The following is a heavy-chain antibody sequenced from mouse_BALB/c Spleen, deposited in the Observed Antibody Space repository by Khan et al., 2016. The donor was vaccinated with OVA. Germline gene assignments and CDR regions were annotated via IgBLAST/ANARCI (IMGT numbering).Heavy chain of an antibody. Sequence: EVRLKQSGPGLVKPSQSLSLTCTVTGYSITTDYAWNWIRQFPGNKLEWMGYISYSGNTKYNPSLKSRISITRDTSKNQFFLQLKSVTTEDTARYYCARIYGGDFDYWGQGTILTVSS. CDR3: ARIYGGDFDY. CDR1: GYSITTDYA. V-gene: IGHV3-2*02. J-gene: IGHJ2*01. CDR2: ISYSGNT. D-gene: IGHD1-1*01.